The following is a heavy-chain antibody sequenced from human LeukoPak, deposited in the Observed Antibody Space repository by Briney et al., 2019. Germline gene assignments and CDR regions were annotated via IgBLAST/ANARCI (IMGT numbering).Heavy chain of an antibody. CDR2: ISGSGGTT. CDR1: GFTFSAYA. V-gene: IGHV3-23*01. D-gene: IGHD3-9*01. Sequence: PGGSLRLSCAGSGFTFSAYAMSWVRQAPGKGLEWVSTISGSGGTTYYADSVKGRFTISRDNSKNTLYLQMNSLRAEDTAVYYCAKEEYDILTAYSDYWGQGTLVTVSS. J-gene: IGHJ4*02. CDR3: AKEEYDILTAYSDY.